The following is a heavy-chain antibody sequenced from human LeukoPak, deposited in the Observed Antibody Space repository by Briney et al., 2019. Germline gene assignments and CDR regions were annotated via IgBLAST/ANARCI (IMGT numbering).Heavy chain of an antibody. CDR1: GYTFTSYA. CDR3: ARMAYDFWSGYYFDY. J-gene: IGHJ4*02. CDR2: INTNTGNP. Sequence: ASVKASCKASGYTFTSYAMNWVRQAPGQGLEWMGWINTNTGNPTYAQGFTGRFVFSLDTSVSTAYLQISSLKAEDTAVYYCARMAYDFWSGYYFDYWGQGTLVTVSS. D-gene: IGHD3-3*01. V-gene: IGHV7-4-1*02.